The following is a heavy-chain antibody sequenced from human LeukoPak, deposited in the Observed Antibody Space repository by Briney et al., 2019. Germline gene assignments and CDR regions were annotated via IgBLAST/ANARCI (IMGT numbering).Heavy chain of an antibody. CDR3: AREGEYSGCYAY. D-gene: IGHD5-12*01. V-gene: IGHV3-43*02. J-gene: IGHJ4*02. Sequence: AGSLGPSCAAPGFIFDDYAIDWVRQAPGKGLEWVSLISGDGGSTFYADSVKGRFTISRDNSKNSLYLQMNSLRSDDTALYYCAREGEYSGCYAYWAEEPLVSVSS. CDR1: GFIFDDYA. CDR2: ISGDGGST.